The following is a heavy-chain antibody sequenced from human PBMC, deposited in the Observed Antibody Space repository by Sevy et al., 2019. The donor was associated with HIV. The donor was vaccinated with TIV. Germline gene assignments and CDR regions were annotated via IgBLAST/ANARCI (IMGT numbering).Heavy chain of an antibody. J-gene: IGHJ4*02. CDR2: MSYDGSYK. CDR3: ARDSGYSINWYPAY. CDR1: GFTFSSHG. V-gene: IGHV3-30*03. Sequence: GGSLRLSCAASGFTFSSHGMHWVRQAPGKGLEWVAVMSYDGSYKSYGDSVKGRFTISRDDSKNTLYLQMNSLGPEDTAMYYCARDSGYSINWYPAYWGQGTLVTVPS. D-gene: IGHD6-13*01.